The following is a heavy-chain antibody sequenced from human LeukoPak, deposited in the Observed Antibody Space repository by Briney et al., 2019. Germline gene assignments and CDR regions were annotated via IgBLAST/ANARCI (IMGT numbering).Heavy chain of an antibody. Sequence: SETLSLTCTVSGGSISSYYWSWIRQPPGKGLEWIGYIYYSGSTNYNLSLKSRVTISVDTSKIQFSLKLSSVTAADTAVYYCARAPRGPYFFDYWGQGTLVTVSS. CDR3: ARAPRGPYFFDY. V-gene: IGHV4-59*01. CDR2: IYYSGST. CDR1: GGSISSYY. J-gene: IGHJ4*02.